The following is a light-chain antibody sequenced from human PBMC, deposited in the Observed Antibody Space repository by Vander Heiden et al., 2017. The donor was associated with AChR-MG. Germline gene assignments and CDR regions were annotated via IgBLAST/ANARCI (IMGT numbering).Light chain of an antibody. J-gene: IGKJ1*01. Sequence: DIQMTQSPSTLSASVGDRVTITCRASQSINIWLAWYQQKPGKAPKLLIYDASSLESGVPSRFSGSGSETEFTLTISSLQPDDFATYYCQQYNVYSTFGQGTKVEIK. V-gene: IGKV1-5*01. CDR1: QSINIW. CDR2: DAS. CDR3: QQYNVYST.